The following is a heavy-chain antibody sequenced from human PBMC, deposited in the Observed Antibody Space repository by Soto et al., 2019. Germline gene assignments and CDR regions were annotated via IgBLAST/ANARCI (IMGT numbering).Heavy chain of an antibody. J-gene: IGHJ6*03. CDR2: ISATGNSK. V-gene: IGHV3-23*01. CDR1: GFTFSSYA. CDR3: AKHEPLSRDHMDV. Sequence: GGSLRLSCAASGFTFSSYAMSWVRQVPWKGLEWVSAISATGNSKYYADSVKGRFTISRDNSTNTLYLQMSTLRAEDTAVYYCAKHEPLSRDHMDVWGRGTTVTVSS. D-gene: IGHD2-8*01.